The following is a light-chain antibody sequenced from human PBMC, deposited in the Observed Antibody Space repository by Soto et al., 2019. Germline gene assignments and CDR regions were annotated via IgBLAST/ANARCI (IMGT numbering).Light chain of an antibody. J-gene: IGKJ5*01. CDR3: QHYNSWHRIA. Sequence: EIVLTQSPVTLSVSPGERATLFCRASQSASTNLAWYQHKPGQAPRLLIYGASTRATAIPARFSGSGSGTEFTLTINSLESEDFAVYYCQHYNSWHRIAFGQGTRLEIK. V-gene: IGKV3-15*01. CDR1: QSASTN. CDR2: GAS.